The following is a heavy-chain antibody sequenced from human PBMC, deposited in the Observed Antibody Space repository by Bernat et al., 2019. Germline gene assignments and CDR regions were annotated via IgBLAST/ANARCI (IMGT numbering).Heavy chain of an antibody. CDR3: TTESVWGSYRPMGGFDY. J-gene: IGHJ4*02. Sequence: EVQLVESGGGLVKPGGSLRLSCAASGFTFSNAWMNWVRQAPGKGLEWVGRIKSKTDGGTTDYAAPVKGRFTISRDDAKITLYLQMNSLKTEDTAVYYCTTESVWGSYRPMGGFDYWGQGTLVTVSA. D-gene: IGHD3-16*02. CDR2: IKSKTDGGTT. CDR1: GFTFSNAW. V-gene: IGHV3-15*07.